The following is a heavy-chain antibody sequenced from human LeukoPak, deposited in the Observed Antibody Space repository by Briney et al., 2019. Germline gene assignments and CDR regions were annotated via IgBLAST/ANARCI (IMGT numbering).Heavy chain of an antibody. CDR1: GFTFNSYA. D-gene: IGHD5-18*01. J-gene: IGHJ4*02. Sequence: GGSLRLSCAASGFTFNSYAMRWVRQAPGKGPEWVATVREDGNEKYYGDSVKGRFTISRDNAETSLYLQMNSLRAEDTAMYYCARARYKYHDYWGQGTLVTVSS. CDR3: ARARYKYHDY. CDR2: VREDGNEK. V-gene: IGHV3-7*05.